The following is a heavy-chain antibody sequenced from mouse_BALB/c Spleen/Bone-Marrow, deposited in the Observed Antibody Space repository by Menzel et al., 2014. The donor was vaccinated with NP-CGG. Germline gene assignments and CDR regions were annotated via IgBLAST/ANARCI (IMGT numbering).Heavy chain of an antibody. D-gene: IGHD2-14*01. CDR3: NRYDWYFDV. V-gene: IGHV14-4*02. CDR2: IDPENGDT. Sequence: VQLKQSGAELVRSGASVKLSCTASGFNIKDYYMHWVKQRPEQGLEWIGWIDPENGDTEYAPKFQGKATMTADTSSNTAYLRLSSLTSEDTAVYYCNRYDWYFDVWGAGTTVTVSS. J-gene: IGHJ1*01. CDR1: GFNIKDYY.